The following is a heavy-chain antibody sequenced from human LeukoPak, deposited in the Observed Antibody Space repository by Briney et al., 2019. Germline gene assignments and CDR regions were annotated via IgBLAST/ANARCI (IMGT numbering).Heavy chain of an antibody. CDR1: GGSFSTYY. CDR2: INHSGST. V-gene: IGHV4-34*01. D-gene: IGHD3-10*01. CDR3: ARRRRCGESQECYYGLDV. J-gene: IGHJ6*02. Sequence: PAETLSLTCAVYGGSFSTYYWSWVRQPPGKGLEWIGEINHSGSTNYNPSLKRRVTISVDTSKNQFSLTLSSVTPADTAVYYCARRRRCGESQECYYGLDVWGQGTTVTVSS.